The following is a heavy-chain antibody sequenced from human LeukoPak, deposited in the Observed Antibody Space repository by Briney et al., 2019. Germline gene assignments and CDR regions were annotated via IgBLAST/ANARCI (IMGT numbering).Heavy chain of an antibody. D-gene: IGHD6-19*01. CDR1: GFSISDYW. CDR2: IKQDGSEK. J-gene: IGHJ6*03. V-gene: IGHV3-7*01. CDR3: SGWYYYYYYMDV. Sequence: PGGSLRLSCAASGFSISDYWMSWVRQAPGKGLEWVANIKQDGSEKYYVDSVKGRFTISRDNAKNSLYLQMNSLRAEDTAVYYCSGWYYYYYYMDVWGKGTTVTVSS.